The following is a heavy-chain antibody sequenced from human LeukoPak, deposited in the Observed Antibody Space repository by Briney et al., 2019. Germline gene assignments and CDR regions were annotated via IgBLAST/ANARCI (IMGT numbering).Heavy chain of an antibody. CDR3: ARQTENRIAAASFDY. CDR2: IYYSGST. D-gene: IGHD6-13*01. Sequence: SETLSLTCTVPGGSISSSSYYWGWIRQPPGKGLEWIGSIYYSGSTYYNPSLKSRVTISVDTSKNQFSLKLSSVTAADTAVYYCARQTENRIAAASFDYWGQGTLVTVSS. V-gene: IGHV4-39*01. J-gene: IGHJ4*02. CDR1: GGSISSSSYY.